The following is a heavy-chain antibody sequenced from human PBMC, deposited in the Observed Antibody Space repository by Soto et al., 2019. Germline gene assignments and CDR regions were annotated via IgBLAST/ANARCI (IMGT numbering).Heavy chain of an antibody. J-gene: IGHJ4*02. V-gene: IGHV1-8*01. D-gene: IGHD6-6*01. CDR3: ARAEPYRTSSPFDY. Sequence: QVQLVQSGAEVKKPGASVKVSCKTSGYTFTNYNINWVRQATGQGLEWMGWMNPNSGNTGYAQKFQGRVTMTRNTSITTAYMELSSLRSGDTAVYYCARAEPYRTSSPFDYWGQGTLGTVSS. CDR2: MNPNSGNT. CDR1: GYTFTNYN.